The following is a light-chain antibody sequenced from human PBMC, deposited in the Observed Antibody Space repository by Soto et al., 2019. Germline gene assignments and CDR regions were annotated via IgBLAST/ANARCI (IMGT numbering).Light chain of an antibody. CDR2: NTN. CDR3: AVWDDSLSGMV. CDR1: SSNIETNT. J-gene: IGLJ2*01. Sequence: QSALTQPPSASGTPGQRVTISCSGSSSNIETNTVDWYQHLPGTAPKVLIFNTNQRPSGVPDRLSGSKSGTSASLAISGLQSEDEADYYCAVWDDSLSGMVFGGGTKVAVL. V-gene: IGLV1-44*01.